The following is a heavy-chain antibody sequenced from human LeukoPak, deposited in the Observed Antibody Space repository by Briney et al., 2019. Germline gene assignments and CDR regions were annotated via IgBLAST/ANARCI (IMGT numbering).Heavy chain of an antibody. V-gene: IGHV4-34*01. J-gene: IGHJ4*02. CDR1: GGSFSGYY. CDR2: INHSGST. Sequence: SETLSLTCAVYGGSFSGYYRSWIRQPPGKGLEWIGEINHSGSTNYNPSLKSRVTISVDTSKNQFSLKLSSVTAADTAVYYCASSRIRPLDYWGQGTLVTVSS. CDR3: ASSRIRPLDY. D-gene: IGHD1-14*01.